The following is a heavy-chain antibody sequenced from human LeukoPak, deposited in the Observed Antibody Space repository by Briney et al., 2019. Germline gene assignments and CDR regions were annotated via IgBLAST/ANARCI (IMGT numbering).Heavy chain of an antibody. D-gene: IGHD5-18*01. CDR2: INPNSGGT. Sequence: ASVKVSFKASGYTFTGYYMRWVRQAPGQGLEWMGRINPNSGGTNYAQKFQGRVTMTRDTSISTAYMELSRLRSDDTAVYYCARGGYSYGAFDYWGQGTLVTVSS. CDR3: ARGGYSYGAFDY. V-gene: IGHV1-2*06. CDR1: GYTFTGYY. J-gene: IGHJ4*02.